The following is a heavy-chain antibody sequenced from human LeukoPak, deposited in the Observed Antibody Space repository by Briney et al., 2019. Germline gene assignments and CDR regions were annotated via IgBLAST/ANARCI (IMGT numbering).Heavy chain of an antibody. CDR3: ARDFTGESGYAGY. CDR2: ISPQGDST. J-gene: IGHJ4*02. CDR1: GFTFSSYS. V-gene: IGHV3-21*01. Sequence: LGGSLRLSCAASGFTFSSYSMNWVRQVPGRGLEWVSSISPQGDSTWNADSVKGRFTISRDNAKNSLYLQMNSLSAEDTGVYYCARDFTGESGYAGYWGQGTLLTVSS. D-gene: IGHD5-12*01.